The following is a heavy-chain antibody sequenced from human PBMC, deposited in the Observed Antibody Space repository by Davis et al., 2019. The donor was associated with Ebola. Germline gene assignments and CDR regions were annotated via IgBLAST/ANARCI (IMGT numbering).Heavy chain of an antibody. Sequence: GESLKISCEASGFTFSSYGLHWVRQAPGKGPEWLTYIFFDGSKTFYADSVKGRFTISRDNSKNTLYLQMGRLRSDDTAMYYCVRDFFEFSSSSFSDSWDQGTLVTVSS. CDR3: VRDFFEFSSSSFSDS. J-gene: IGHJ4*02. CDR1: GFTFSSYG. D-gene: IGHD6-6*01. CDR2: IFFDGSKT. V-gene: IGHV3-30*03.